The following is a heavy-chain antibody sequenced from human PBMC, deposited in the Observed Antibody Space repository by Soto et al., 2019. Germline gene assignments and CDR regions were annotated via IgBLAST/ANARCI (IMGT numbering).Heavy chain of an antibody. D-gene: IGHD2-21*02. J-gene: IGHJ4*02. V-gene: IGHV3-74*01. Sequence: EVQLVESGGGLVQPGGSLRLSCAASGFTFSNYWMDWVRHAPGKGLVWVSRIKRDGSSISYADSVKGRVTISRDNAKKTLYLQMNSLRAEDTAVYYCARDGGRGGDLDYWGQGTLVTVSS. CDR1: GFTFSNYW. CDR2: IKRDGSSI. CDR3: ARDGGRGGDLDY.